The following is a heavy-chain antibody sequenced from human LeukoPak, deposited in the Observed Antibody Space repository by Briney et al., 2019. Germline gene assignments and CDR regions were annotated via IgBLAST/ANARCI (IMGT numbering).Heavy chain of an antibody. CDR2: INVNDGST. J-gene: IGHJ4*02. Sequence: ASVKVSCKASGYTFRSYGITWVRQAPGQGLEWMGWINVNDGSTNYAQKLQGRVTITTDTSSDTAYMELRSLRSDDTAVYYCARDWYNTGRNSDYWGQGTLVTVSS. V-gene: IGHV1-18*01. CDR3: ARDWYNTGRNSDY. CDR1: GYTFRSYG. D-gene: IGHD1-14*01.